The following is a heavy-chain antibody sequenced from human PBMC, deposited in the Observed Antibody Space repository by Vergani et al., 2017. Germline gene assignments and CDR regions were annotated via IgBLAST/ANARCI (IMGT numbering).Heavy chain of an antibody. J-gene: IGHJ6*02. CDR2: IIPIFGTA. CDR1: GGTFSSYA. CDR3: ARDSVXVVAPYYYYYGMDV. Sequence: QVQLVQSGAEVKKPGSSVKVSCKASGGTFSSYAISWVRQAPGQGLEWMGGIIPIFGTANYAQKFQGRVTITADESTSTAYMELSSLRSEDTAVYYCARDSVXVVAPYYYYYGMDVWGQGTTVTVSS. D-gene: IGHD3-22*01. V-gene: IGHV1-69*12.